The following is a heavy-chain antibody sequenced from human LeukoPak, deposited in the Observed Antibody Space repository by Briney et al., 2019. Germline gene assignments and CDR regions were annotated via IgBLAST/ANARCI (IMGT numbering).Heavy chain of an antibody. V-gene: IGHV3-23*01. CDR2: ISGNGGGT. CDR3: AKGSSWAYYYSMDV. J-gene: IGHJ6*03. CDR1: GFTFSSYA. Sequence: PGGSLRLSCAASGFTFSSYAMSWVRQAPGKGLEWVSAISGNGGGTYYADSVKGRFTISRDNSKNTLYLQMNSLRADDTAVYYCAKGSSWAYYYSMDVRGKGTTVTVSS. D-gene: IGHD6-13*01.